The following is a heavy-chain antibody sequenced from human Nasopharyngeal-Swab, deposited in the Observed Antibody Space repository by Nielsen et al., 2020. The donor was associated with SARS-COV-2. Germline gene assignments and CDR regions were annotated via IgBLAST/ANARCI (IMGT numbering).Heavy chain of an antibody. J-gene: IGHJ6*02. D-gene: IGHD5-12*01. CDR3: AKDRDSGDDSGEDYHYYGMDG. V-gene: IGHV3-23*01. Sequence: GESLKISCSASGFIFKNYAMNWVRQAPGRGLEWVSAISGADDSTKYADSVKGRFTISRDNSKNTLDLQMNSLRAEDTAMYYCAKDRDSGDDSGEDYHYYGMDGWGQGTSVTVS. CDR1: GFIFKNYA. CDR2: ISGADDST.